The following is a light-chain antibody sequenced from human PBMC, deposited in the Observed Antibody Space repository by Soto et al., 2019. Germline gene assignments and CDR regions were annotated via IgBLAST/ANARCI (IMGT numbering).Light chain of an antibody. CDR2: DAS. J-gene: IGKJ5*01. Sequence: IEMPQAPATLSVTRGERATLSGKASKSVSSNLAWHQQKPGQAPRILMYDASTRATGIPARFSGSGSGTEFTPTISSLHSDDSAVYSCHHYHNSPITFGQGTRLEIK. V-gene: IGKV3-15*01. CDR3: HHYHNSPIT. CDR1: KSVSSN.